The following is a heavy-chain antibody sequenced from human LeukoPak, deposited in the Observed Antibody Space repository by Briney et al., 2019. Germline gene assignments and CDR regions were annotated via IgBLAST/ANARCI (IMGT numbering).Heavy chain of an antibody. J-gene: IGHJ3*02. Sequence: PGGSLRLSCAASGFTFSDYYMNWIRQAPGKGLEWVSYISDSGNTIHSADSVKGRFTISRDNAKNSLYLQMNSQRAEDTAVYYCARARDNWNYEAFGIWGQGTMVTVSS. V-gene: IGHV3-11*01. CDR2: ISDSGNTI. CDR1: GFTFSDYY. D-gene: IGHD1-7*01. CDR3: ARARDNWNYEAFGI.